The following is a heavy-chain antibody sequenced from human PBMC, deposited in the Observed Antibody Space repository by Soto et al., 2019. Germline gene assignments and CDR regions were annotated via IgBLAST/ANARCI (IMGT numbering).Heavy chain of an antibody. CDR3: ARDPGIVRGVIQLD. Sequence: EVQLVESGGGLIQPGGSLRLSCAASGFTVSSNYMSWVRQAPGKGLEWVSVIYSGGSTYYADSVKGRFTISRDNSKNTLYLQMNSLRAEDTAVFYCARDPGIVRGVIQLDWGQGTLVTVSS. V-gene: IGHV3-53*01. CDR2: IYSGGST. CDR1: GFTVSSNY. D-gene: IGHD3-10*01. J-gene: IGHJ4*02.